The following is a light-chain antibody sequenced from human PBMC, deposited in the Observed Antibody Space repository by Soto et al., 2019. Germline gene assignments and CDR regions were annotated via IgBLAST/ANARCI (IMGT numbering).Light chain of an antibody. J-gene: IGKJ5*01. CDR2: DAS. V-gene: IGKV1-5*01. Sequence: GDRVTITCRASQSISSWLAWYQQKPGKAPKLLIYDASSLESGVPSRFSGSGSGTEFTLTISSLQPDDFATYYCQQYNSYPITFGQGTRLEMK. CDR1: QSISSW. CDR3: QQYNSYPIT.